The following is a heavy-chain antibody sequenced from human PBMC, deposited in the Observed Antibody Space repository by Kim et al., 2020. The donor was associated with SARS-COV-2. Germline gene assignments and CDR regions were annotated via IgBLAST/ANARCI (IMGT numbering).Heavy chain of an antibody. CDR1: GVTFGSYV. D-gene: IGHD6-19*01. J-gene: IGHJ4*02. CDR3: AKPRDSSGWYVFDC. V-gene: IGHV3-23*01. CDR2: IVGSGGST. Sequence: GGSLRLSCAASGVTFGSYVMSWVRQAPGKGLEWVSGIVGSGGSTFYADSVKGRFTISRDNSKNTLYLQMDSLRAEDTGVYYCAKPRDSSGWYVFDCWGQGTLLTVSS.